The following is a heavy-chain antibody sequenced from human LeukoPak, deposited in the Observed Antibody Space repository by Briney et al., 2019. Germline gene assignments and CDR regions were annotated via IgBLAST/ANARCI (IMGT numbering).Heavy chain of an antibody. CDR2: MNPNSGNT. V-gene: IGHV1-8*01. CDR3: ARGPRPLRVVAATGPLGY. CDR1: GYTFTGYD. J-gene: IGHJ4*02. Sequence: ASVKVSCKASGYTFTGYDINWVRQATGQGLEWMGWMNPNSGNTGYAQKFQGRVTMTRNTSISTAYMELSSLRSEDTAVYYCARGPRPLRVVAATGPLGYWGQGTLVTVSS. D-gene: IGHD2-15*01.